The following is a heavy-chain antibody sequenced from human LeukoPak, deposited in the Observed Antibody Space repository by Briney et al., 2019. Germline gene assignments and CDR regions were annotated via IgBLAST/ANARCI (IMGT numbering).Heavy chain of an antibody. D-gene: IGHD3-10*01. J-gene: IGHJ6*03. CDR1: GASISSSSYY. CDR2: MYYSGNT. Sequence: PSETLSLTCTVSGASISSSSYYWGWIRQPPGKGLEWIGSMYYSGNTYYNPSLKSRVIVSVDTSKNQFSLKLSSVTAADTAVYYCARQLVYYGSGRYYYYYYMDVWGKGTTVTISS. V-gene: IGHV4-39*01. CDR3: ARQLVYYGSGRYYYYYYMDV.